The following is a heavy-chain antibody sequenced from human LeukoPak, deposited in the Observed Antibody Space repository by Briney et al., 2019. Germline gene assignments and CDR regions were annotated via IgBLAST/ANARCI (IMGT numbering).Heavy chain of an antibody. CDR3: ARDESVVVAGSNGMDV. V-gene: IGHV4-4*07. CDR2: IYTSGST. Sequence: SETLSLTCTVSGGSISSYYWSWIRKPAGKGLEGIGRIYTSGSTNYNPSLKSRVTMSVATSKNQFSLKLSSVTAADTAVYYCARDESVVVAGSNGMDVWGQGTTVTVSS. J-gene: IGHJ6*02. D-gene: IGHD2-15*01. CDR1: GGSISSYY.